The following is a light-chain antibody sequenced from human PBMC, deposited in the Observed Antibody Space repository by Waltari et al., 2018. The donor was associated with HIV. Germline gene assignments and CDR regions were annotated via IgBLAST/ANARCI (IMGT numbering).Light chain of an antibody. CDR3: QQYETYYT. V-gene: IGKV1-5*03. CDR2: TAS. Sequence: DIKMTQSPSVLSASLGDRITISCRASQNVNTWVAWYQKKPGKAPKRLIHTASTLARGVPSRFSGRGSGAVFTLTIAGLQPDDYATYYCQQYETYYTFGLGTNVE. J-gene: IGKJ2*01. CDR1: QNVNTW.